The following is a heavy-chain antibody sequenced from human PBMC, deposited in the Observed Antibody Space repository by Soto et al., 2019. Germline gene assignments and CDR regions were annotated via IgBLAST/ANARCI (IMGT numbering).Heavy chain of an antibody. CDR3: AKEGLRAGGSGSPHTKTNR. CDR1: GFTFSSYA. V-gene: IGHV3-23*01. Sequence: EVQLLESGGGLVQPGVSLRLSCAASGFTFSSYAMSWVRQAPGKGLEWVSAISGSGGSTYYADSVKGRFTISRDNSKNTLYLQMNSLRAEDTAVYYCAKEGLRAGGSGSPHTKTNRWGHGTLVTVSS. CDR2: ISGSGGST. D-gene: IGHD3-10*01. J-gene: IGHJ4*01.